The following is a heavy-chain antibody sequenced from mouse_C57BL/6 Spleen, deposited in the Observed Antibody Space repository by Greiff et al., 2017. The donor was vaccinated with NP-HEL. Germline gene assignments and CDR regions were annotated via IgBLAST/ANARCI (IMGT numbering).Heavy chain of an antibody. CDR1: GYAFSSSW. V-gene: IGHV1-82*01. J-gene: IGHJ4*01. CDR2: IYPGDGDT. Sequence: QVQLQQSGPELVKPGASVKISCKASGYAFSSSWMNWVKQRPGKGLEWIGRIYPGDGDTNYTGKFKGKATLTADKSSSTAYMQLSSLTSEDSAVYFCARWGYYSNLYYAMDYWGQGTSVTVSS. CDR3: ARWGYYSNLYYAMDY. D-gene: IGHD2-5*01.